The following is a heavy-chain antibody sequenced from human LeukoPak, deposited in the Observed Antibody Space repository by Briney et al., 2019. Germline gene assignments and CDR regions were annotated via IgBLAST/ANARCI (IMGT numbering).Heavy chain of an antibody. Sequence: GRSLRLSCAASKFTFSHYGMHWVRQARGKALEWVAVIWNDGSSQYYADSVKGRFTVSRDNSQKTLYLQMNSLRPEDTAVYYCAKDAERGFDYSNSLEKWGQGTLVTVSS. J-gene: IGHJ4*02. CDR1: KFTFSHYG. CDR3: AKDAERGFDYSNSLEK. V-gene: IGHV3-33*06. CDR2: IWNDGSSQ. D-gene: IGHD4-11*01.